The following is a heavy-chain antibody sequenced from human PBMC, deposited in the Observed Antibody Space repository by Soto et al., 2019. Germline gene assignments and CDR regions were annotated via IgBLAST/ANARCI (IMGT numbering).Heavy chain of an antibody. CDR2: INPNSVGT. Sequence: QVQLVQSGAEVKKPGASVKVSCKASGYTFTGHYMHWVRQAPGQGLEWMGWINPNSVGTNYAQKFQGRVTMTRDTSISTASMELSRLRSDDTALYYCAREPMVRAAHGFDIWGQGTMVTVSS. D-gene: IGHD3-10*01. J-gene: IGHJ3*02. V-gene: IGHV1-2*02. CDR1: GYTFTGHY. CDR3: AREPMVRAAHGFDI.